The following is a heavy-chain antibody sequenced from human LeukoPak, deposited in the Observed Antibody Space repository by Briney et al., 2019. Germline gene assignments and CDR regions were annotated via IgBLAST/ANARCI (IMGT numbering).Heavy chain of an antibody. CDR3: AREVVGSSSWMFNWFDP. CDR2: IIPILGIP. CDR1: GYTFTGYY. V-gene: IGHV1-69*04. D-gene: IGHD6-13*01. Sequence: SVKVSCKASGYTFTGYYMHWVRQAPGQGLEWMGRIIPILGIPYYAQKFQDRVAITADKSTSIAYMELSSLRSDDTAVYYCAREVVGSSSWMFNWFDPWGQGTLVTVSS. J-gene: IGHJ5*02.